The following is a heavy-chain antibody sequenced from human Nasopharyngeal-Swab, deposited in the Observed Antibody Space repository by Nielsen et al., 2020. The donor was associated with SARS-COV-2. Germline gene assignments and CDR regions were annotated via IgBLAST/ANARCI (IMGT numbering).Heavy chain of an antibody. J-gene: IGHJ5*02. D-gene: IGHD3-22*01. V-gene: IGHV4-30-4*01. Sequence: WVRQAPGKGLEWIGYIYYSGSTYYNPSLKSRVTISVDTSKNQFSLKLSSVTAADTAVYYYARDYYDSSGYYGGFDPWGQGTLVTVSS. CDR2: IYYSGST. CDR3: ARDYYDSSGYYGGFDP.